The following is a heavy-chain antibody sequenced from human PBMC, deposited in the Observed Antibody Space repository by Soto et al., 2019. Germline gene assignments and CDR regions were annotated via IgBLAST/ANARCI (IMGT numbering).Heavy chain of an antibody. V-gene: IGHV3-9*01. D-gene: IGHD6-13*01. CDR3: VKDESINWYSGHFRH. J-gene: IGHJ1*01. CDR2: LNWNSGSI. Sequence: SLRLSCASSGFTFDDYAMHWVRQVPGKGLEWVSGLNWNSGSIGYAGSVKGRFAISRDNAKNSLHLQMNSLRAEDTAFYYCVKDESINWYSGHFRHWGQGTLVTVSS. CDR1: GFTFDDYA.